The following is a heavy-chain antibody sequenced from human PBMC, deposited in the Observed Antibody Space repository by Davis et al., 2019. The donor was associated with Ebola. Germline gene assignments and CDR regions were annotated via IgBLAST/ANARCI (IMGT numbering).Heavy chain of an antibody. Sequence: ASVKVSCKASGYTFTSYDINWVRQATGQGLEWMGWMNPNSGNTGYAQKFQGRVTMTRNTSISTAYMELSSLRSEDTAVYYCARGTVFRRRFDPWGQGTLITVSS. D-gene: IGHD2-21*01. CDR1: GYTFTSYD. J-gene: IGHJ5*02. CDR3: ARGTVFRRRFDP. V-gene: IGHV1-8*01. CDR2: MNPNSGNT.